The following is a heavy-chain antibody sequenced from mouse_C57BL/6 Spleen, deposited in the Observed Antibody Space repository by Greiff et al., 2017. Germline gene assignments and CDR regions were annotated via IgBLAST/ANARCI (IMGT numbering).Heavy chain of an antibody. J-gene: IGHJ3*01. Sequence: QVQLQQSGPELVKPGASVKISCKASGYAFSSSWMNWVKQRPGKGLEWIGRIYPGDGDTNYNGKFKGKATLTADKSSSTAYMQLSSLTSEDSAVYCFARAEVYYGSQSAWFAYWGQGTLVTVSA. D-gene: IGHD1-1*01. CDR1: GYAFSSSW. CDR2: IYPGDGDT. V-gene: IGHV1-82*01. CDR3: ARAEVYYGSQSAWFAY.